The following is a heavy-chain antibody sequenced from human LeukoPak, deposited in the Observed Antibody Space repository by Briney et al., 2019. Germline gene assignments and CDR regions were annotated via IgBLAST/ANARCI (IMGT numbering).Heavy chain of an antibody. CDR2: IYYSGST. Sequence: SETLSLTCTVSGGSISSYYWSWIRQPPGKGLEWIGYIYYSGSTNYNPSLKGRVTISVDTSKNQFSLKLSSVTAADTAVYYCARGDYGDYHDAFDIWGQGTMVTVSS. CDR3: ARGDYGDYHDAFDI. D-gene: IGHD4-17*01. CDR1: GGSISSYY. V-gene: IGHV4-59*01. J-gene: IGHJ3*02.